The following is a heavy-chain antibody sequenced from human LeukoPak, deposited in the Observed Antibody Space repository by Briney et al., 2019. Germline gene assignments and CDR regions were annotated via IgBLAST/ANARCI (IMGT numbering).Heavy chain of an antibody. CDR3: AREGSGSYDY. CDR2: ISSSSSYI. V-gene: IGHV3-21*01. J-gene: IGHJ4*02. D-gene: IGHD1-26*01. CDR1: GFTFSSYS. Sequence: PGGSLRLSCAASGFTFSSYSMNWVRQAPGKGLEWVSSISSSSSYIYYAGSVKGRFTIPRDNAKNSLYLQMNSLRAEDTAVYYCAREGSGSYDYWGQGTLVTVSS.